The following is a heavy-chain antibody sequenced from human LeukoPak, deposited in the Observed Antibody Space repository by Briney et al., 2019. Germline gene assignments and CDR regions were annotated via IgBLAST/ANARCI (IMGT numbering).Heavy chain of an antibody. D-gene: IGHD4-17*01. CDR1: GFTVSSNY. CDR3: ARVRGPTTVTDY. J-gene: IGHJ4*02. Sequence: GGSLRLSCAASGFTVSSNYMSWVRQAPGKGLEWVSVIYSDGSTYYADSVKGRFTISRDNSKNTLYLQMNSLRAEDTAVYYCARVRGPTTVTDYWGQGTLVTVSS. V-gene: IGHV3-53*01. CDR2: IYSDGST.